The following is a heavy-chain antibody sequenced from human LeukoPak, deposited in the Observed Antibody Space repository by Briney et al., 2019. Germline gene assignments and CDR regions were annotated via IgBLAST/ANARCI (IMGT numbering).Heavy chain of an antibody. CDR1: GYTFTGYY. CDR2: ISAYNGNT. CDR3: ARQVDTSMALPDY. D-gene: IGHD5-18*01. J-gene: IGHJ4*02. Sequence: ASVKVSCKPSGYTFTGYYFHWVRQAPGQGLEWMGWISAYNGNTNSAQKVQGRVTLTTDTSTSTAYMELRSLRSDDTAVYYCARQVDTSMALPDYWGQGTLVTVSS. V-gene: IGHV1-18*04.